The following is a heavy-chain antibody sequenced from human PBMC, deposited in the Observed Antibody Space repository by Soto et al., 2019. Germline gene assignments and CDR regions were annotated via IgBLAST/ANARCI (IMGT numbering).Heavy chain of an antibody. CDR3: ARLGYSTGADY. V-gene: IGHV4-39*01. CDR1: GVSISTSNYY. CDR2: IYYSGNT. J-gene: IGHJ4*02. Sequence: QLQLQESGPGLVKPSETLSLTCTVSGVSISTSNYYWGWIRQPPGKGLEWVGHIYYSGNTYYNPSLKSRVTISVYTPKNQFSLRLSSVTATDTAVYYCARLGYSTGADYWGQGTLVTVSS. D-gene: IGHD6-19*01.